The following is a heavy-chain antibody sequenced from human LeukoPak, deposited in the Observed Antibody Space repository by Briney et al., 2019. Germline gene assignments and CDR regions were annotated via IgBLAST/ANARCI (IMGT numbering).Heavy chain of an antibody. CDR1: GGTFGSYA. D-gene: IGHD3-9*01. Sequence: GASVKVSCKASGGTFGSYAISWVRQAPGQGLEWMGRIIPIFGTANHAQKFQGRVTITTDESTSTAYMELSSLRSEDTAVYYCASVLPGGILTGYRYYFDYWGQGTLVTVSS. J-gene: IGHJ4*02. CDR3: ASVLPGGILTGYRYYFDY. CDR2: IIPIFGTA. V-gene: IGHV1-69*05.